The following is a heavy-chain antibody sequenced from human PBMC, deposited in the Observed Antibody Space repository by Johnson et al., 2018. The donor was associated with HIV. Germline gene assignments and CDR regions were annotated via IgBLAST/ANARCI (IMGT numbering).Heavy chain of an antibody. CDR2: IGTAGDT. CDR3: AKGLVAAALRWGGAFDL. J-gene: IGHJ3*01. D-gene: IGHD2-2*01. Sequence: EQLVESGGGLVQPGGSLRLSCAASGFTFSSYDMHWVRQATGKGLEWVSAIGTAGDTYYAVSVKGRFTISTDNSNNTLYLQMNSLRAEDTAVYYCAKGLVAAALRWGGAFDLGGPGTMVSVSS. CDR1: GFTFSSYD. V-gene: IGHV3-13*01.